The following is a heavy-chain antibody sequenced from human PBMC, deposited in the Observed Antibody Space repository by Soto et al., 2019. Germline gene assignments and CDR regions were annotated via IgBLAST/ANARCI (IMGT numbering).Heavy chain of an antibody. Sequence: EAQLVESGGGLVKPGGSLRLSCAASGFTFSNAWMNWVRQAPGKGLEWAGRIKSKTDGGTTDYAAPVNGRFTISRDDSKNTLYLQMNSLKSEDTAVYYCTTTSRSGWSSWGQGALVTVSS. CDR1: GFTFSNAW. J-gene: IGHJ4*02. D-gene: IGHD6-19*01. CDR2: IKSKTDGGTT. V-gene: IGHV3-15*07. CDR3: TTTSRSGWSS.